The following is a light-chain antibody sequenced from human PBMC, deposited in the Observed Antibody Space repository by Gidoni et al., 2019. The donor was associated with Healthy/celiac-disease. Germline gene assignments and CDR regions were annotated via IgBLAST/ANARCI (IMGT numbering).Light chain of an antibody. CDR1: QSVSSN. Sequence: IVMTQSPATLSVSPGARATLSCRASQSVSSNLAWYQQKPGQAPRLLIYGASTRATGIPARFSGNGSGTEFTLTISSLQSEDFAVYYCQQYNNWPPWTFGQGTKVEIK. CDR3: QQYNNWPPWT. V-gene: IGKV3-15*01. CDR2: GAS. J-gene: IGKJ1*01.